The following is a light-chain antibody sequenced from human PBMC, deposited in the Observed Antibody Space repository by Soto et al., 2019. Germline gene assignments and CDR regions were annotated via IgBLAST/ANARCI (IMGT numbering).Light chain of an antibody. CDR2: SNN. CDR1: SSNIGSNT. Sequence: QSVLTQPPSASGTPGQRVTISCSGSSSNIGSNTVNWYQQLPGTAPKLLIYSNNQRPSGVPVRFSGSKSGTSASLAISGLQSEAEADYYCAAWNNSLNGYVLGTGTKGTVL. J-gene: IGLJ1*01. CDR3: AAWNNSLNGYV. V-gene: IGLV1-44*01.